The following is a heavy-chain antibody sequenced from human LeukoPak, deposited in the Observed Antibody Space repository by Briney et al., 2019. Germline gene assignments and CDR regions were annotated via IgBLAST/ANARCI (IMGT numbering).Heavy chain of an antibody. J-gene: IGHJ3*02. Sequence: GGALRLSCAASGLTVSSNYMSWVRQAPGKGLGWVSVIYIGGSTYYADSVKGRFTISRDNSKNTLYLQMNSLRAEDTAVYYCARDRGTYYYDSSAPAVAFDIWGQGTVVTVSS. D-gene: IGHD3-22*01. CDR1: GLTVSSNY. CDR2: IYIGGST. CDR3: ARDRGTYYYDSSAPAVAFDI. V-gene: IGHV3-66*02.